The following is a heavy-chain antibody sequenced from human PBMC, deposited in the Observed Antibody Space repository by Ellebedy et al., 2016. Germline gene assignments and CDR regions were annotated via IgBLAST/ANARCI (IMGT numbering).Heavy chain of an antibody. CDR1: GGSISSYY. D-gene: IGHD2-21*02. V-gene: IGHV4-39*07. J-gene: IGHJ4*02. CDR2: IYYSGST. CDR3: ARKLAYCGGDCYS. Sequence: SETLSLXXTVSGGSISSYYWGWIRQPPGKGLEWIGSIYYSGSTYYNPSLKSRVTISVDTSKNQFSLDLNSVTAADTAVYYCARKLAYCGGDCYSWGQGTLVTVSS.